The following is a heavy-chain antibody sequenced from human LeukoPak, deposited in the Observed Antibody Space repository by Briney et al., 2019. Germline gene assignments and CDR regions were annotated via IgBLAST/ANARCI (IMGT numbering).Heavy chain of an antibody. D-gene: IGHD6-6*01. CDR3: ARDSRIAARPDAFDI. J-gene: IGHJ3*02. V-gene: IGHV4-59*01. Sequence: SETLSLTCTVSGGSNSSYYWSWIRQPPGKGLEWIGYIYYSGSTNYNPSLKSRVTISVDTSKNQFSLKLSSVTAADTAVYYCARDSRIAARPDAFDIWGQGTMVTVSS. CDR1: GGSNSSYY. CDR2: IYYSGST.